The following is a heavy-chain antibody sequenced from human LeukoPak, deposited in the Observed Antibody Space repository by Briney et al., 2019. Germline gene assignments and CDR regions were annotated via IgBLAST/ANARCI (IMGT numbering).Heavy chain of an antibody. CDR3: ARDREGYDSSGHYRYFDY. D-gene: IGHD3-22*01. Sequence: SETLSLTCTVSGGSISSGDYYWSWIRQPPGKGLEWIGYIYYSGSTYYNPSLKSRVTISVDTSKNQFSLKLSSVTAADTAVYYCARDREGYDSSGHYRYFDYWGQGTLVTVSS. J-gene: IGHJ4*02. CDR2: IYYSGST. V-gene: IGHV4-30-4*01. CDR1: GGSISSGDYY.